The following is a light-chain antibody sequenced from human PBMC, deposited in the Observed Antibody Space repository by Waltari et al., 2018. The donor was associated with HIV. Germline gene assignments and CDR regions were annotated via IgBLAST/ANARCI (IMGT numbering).Light chain of an antibody. V-gene: IGLV2-14*03. J-gene: IGLJ1*01. Sequence: QSALTQPASVSGSPGQSITISCTGTSNDIGYYNYVSWYQQHPGKAPKLIIYEVSNRPSGVSNRFSGSKSDNTASLTISGLQAEDEAHYYCSSYTGTYTLYVFGTGTEVTVL. CDR3: SSYTGTYTLYV. CDR2: EVS. CDR1: SNDIGYYNY.